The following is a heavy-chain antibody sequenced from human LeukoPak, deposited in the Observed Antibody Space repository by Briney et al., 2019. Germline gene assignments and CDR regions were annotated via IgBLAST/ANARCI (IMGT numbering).Heavy chain of an antibody. V-gene: IGHV4-39*01. J-gene: IGHJ4*02. D-gene: IGHD6-6*01. Sequence: SSETLSLTCAVSGGSISSGGYSWGWIRQSPGKGLEWIGDISYSGSPYYNPSLKSRITVSVDTSENQFSLKLTSVTAADTALYFCTRRRAARPPDFWGPGTLVSVSS. CDR1: GGSISSGGYS. CDR2: ISYSGSP. CDR3: TRRRAARPPDF.